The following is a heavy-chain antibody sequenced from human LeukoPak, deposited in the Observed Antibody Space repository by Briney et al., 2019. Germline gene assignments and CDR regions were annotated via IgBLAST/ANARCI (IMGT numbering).Heavy chain of an antibody. CDR1: GYTFTGYY. CDR3: ARVKTIYDSSGYYPT. V-gene: IGHV1-2*06. J-gene: IGHJ5*02. CDR2: INPNSGRT. D-gene: IGHD3-22*01. Sequence: ASVKVSCKASGYTFTGYYMHWVRQAPGQGLEWMGRINPNSGRTNYAQKFQGRVTMTRDTSISTAYMELSRLRSDDTAVYYCARVKTIYDSSGYYPTWGQGTLVTVSP.